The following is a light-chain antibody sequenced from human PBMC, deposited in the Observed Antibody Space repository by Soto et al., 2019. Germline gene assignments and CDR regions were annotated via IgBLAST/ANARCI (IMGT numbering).Light chain of an antibody. J-gene: IGLJ1*01. CDR1: SSDVGGYNY. V-gene: IGLV2-8*01. CDR2: EVS. CDR3: SSYAGSRLYV. Sequence: QSVLTQPASMSGSPGQPITISCTGTSSDVGGYNYVSWYQQHPGKAPKLMIYEVSKRPSGVPDRFSGSKSGNTASLTVSGLQAEDEADYYCSSYAGSRLYVFGTGTKVTVL.